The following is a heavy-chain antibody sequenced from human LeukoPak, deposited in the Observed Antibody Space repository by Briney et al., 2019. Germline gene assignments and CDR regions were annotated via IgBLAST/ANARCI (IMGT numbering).Heavy chain of an antibody. D-gene: IGHD2-8*01. CDR3: ARHNGRDDY. V-gene: IGHV4-4*09. J-gene: IGHJ4*02. CDR1: GGSISAYQ. CDR2: IHTSGST. Sequence: SETLSLTCTVSGGSISAYQGSWIPQAPGKGLEWIGYIHTSGSTIYTPSLKSRGTMSIDPSENRFSLKLCSVTAADTAVYYCARHNGRDDYWGQGTLVTVSS.